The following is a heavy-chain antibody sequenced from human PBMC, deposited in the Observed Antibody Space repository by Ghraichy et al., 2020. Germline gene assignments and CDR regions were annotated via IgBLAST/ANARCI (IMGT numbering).Heavy chain of an antibody. CDR2: ISYDGSNK. CDR3: AKDRRGQWLVRWYFDL. J-gene: IGHJ2*01. Sequence: GGSLRLSCAASGFTFSSYGMHWVRQAPGKGLEWVAVISYDGSNKYYADSVKGRFTISRDNSKNTLYLQMNSLRAEDTAVYYCAKDRRGQWLVRWYFDLWGRGTLVTVSS. V-gene: IGHV3-30*18. CDR1: GFTFSSYG. D-gene: IGHD6-19*01.